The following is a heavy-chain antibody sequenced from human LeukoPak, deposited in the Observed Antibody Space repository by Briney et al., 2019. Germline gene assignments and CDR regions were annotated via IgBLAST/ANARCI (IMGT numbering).Heavy chain of an antibody. CDR1: GFTFSSYS. V-gene: IGHV3-48*04. Sequence: GGSLRLSCAASGFTFSSYSMNWVRQAPGKGLEWVSYISTSGTTIYYADSAKGRFTISRDNAKNSLYLQMNSLRAEDTAVYYCAREPDCSGGSCYSATTGPLDYWGQGTLVTVSS. D-gene: IGHD2-15*01. CDR3: AREPDCSGGSCYSATTGPLDY. CDR2: ISTSGTTI. J-gene: IGHJ4*02.